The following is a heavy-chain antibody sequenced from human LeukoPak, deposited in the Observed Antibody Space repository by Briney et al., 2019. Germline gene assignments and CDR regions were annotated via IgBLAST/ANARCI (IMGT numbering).Heavy chain of an antibody. CDR3: ARGQTYMITFGGVIVSATNWFDP. CDR1: GYTFTNYG. Sequence: AASVKASCKASGYTFTNYGITWVRQAPGQGLEWMGWISAYNGDTNYALKLQGRVTMTTETSTSTAYMEVRSLRSDDTAVYYCARGQTYMITFGGVIVSATNWFDPWGQGTLVTVSS. J-gene: IGHJ5*02. D-gene: IGHD3-16*02. CDR2: ISAYNGDT. V-gene: IGHV1-18*01.